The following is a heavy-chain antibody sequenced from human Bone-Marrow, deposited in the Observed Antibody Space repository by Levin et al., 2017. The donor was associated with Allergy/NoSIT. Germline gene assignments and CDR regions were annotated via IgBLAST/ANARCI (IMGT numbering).Heavy chain of an antibody. Sequence: QAGGSLRLSCAASGLTFSSFPMSWVRQAPGKGLEWVSFVSGRGITTSYADSVKGRFTISRDNSKNTLYLEMNNLTADDTAIYYCAKTVAGCFGNWGQGTLIAVSA. D-gene: IGHD6-19*01. V-gene: IGHV3-23*01. CDR3: AKTVAGCFGN. CDR1: GLTFSSFP. J-gene: IGHJ4*02. CDR2: VSGRGITT.